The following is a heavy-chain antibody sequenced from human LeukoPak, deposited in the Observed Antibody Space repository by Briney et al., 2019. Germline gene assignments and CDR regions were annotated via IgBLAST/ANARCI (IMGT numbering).Heavy chain of an antibody. Sequence: SVKVSCKGSGYTFTGYYIHWVRQTPGQGLEWMGRINPNSGGTNYAQKFQGRVTMTRDTSISTAYMELSSLRSDDTAMYYCAREVGVGATTSLSYWGQGALVTVSS. J-gene: IGHJ4*02. D-gene: IGHD1-26*01. CDR2: INPNSGGT. V-gene: IGHV1-2*06. CDR1: GYTFTGYY. CDR3: AREVGVGATTSLSY.